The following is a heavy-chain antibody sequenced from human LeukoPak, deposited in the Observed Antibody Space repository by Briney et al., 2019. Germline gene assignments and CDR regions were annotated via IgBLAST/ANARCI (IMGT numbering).Heavy chain of an antibody. D-gene: IGHD3-10*01. CDR3: AKDWFRGVQLFDY. J-gene: IGHJ4*02. V-gene: IGHV3-30*18. CDR2: ISYDGSNK. Sequence: QAGGSLRLSCAASGFTFSSYGMHWVRRAPGKGLEWVAVISYDGSNKYYADSVKGRFTISRDNSKNTLYLQMNSLRAEDTAVYYCAKDWFRGVQLFDYWGQGTLVTVSS. CDR1: GFTFSSYG.